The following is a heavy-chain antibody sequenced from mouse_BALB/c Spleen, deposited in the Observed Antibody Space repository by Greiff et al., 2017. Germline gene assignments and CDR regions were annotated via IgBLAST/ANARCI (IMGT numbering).Heavy chain of an antibody. J-gene: IGHJ1*01. V-gene: IGHV3-8*02. CDR1: GDSITSGY. D-gene: IGHD2-4*01. CDR2: ISYSGST. CDR3: AEASTMTSPYWYFDV. Sequence: EVQRVESGPSLVKPSQTLSLTCSVTGDSITSGYWNWIRKFPGNKLEYMGYISYSGSTYYNPSLKSRISITRDTSKNQYYLQLNSVTTEDTATYYCAEASTMTSPYWYFDVWGAGTTVTVSS.